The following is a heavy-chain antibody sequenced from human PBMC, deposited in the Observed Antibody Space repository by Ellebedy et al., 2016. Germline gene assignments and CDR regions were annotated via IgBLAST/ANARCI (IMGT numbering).Heavy chain of an antibody. Sequence: SETLSLTXTVSGGSISSNSDYWGWIRQPPGKELEWIATIYYSGSTYHNPSLQSRVTISIDTSKNQFALKLSSVTAADTAVYYCARNRDSGLDYWGQGTLVTVSS. CDR3: ARNRDSGLDY. CDR1: GGSISSNSDY. CDR2: IYYSGST. D-gene: IGHD5-12*01. J-gene: IGHJ4*02. V-gene: IGHV4-39*06.